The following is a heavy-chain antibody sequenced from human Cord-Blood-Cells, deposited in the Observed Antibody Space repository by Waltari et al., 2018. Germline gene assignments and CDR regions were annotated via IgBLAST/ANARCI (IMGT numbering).Heavy chain of an antibody. V-gene: IGHV4-39*01. Sequence: QLQLQESGPGLVKPSETLSLTCTVSGGSISSSSYYWGWIRQPPGKGLEWIGSIYYSGSTYYTPSLKSRVTISVDTSKNQFSLKLSSVTAADTAVYYCARHEPPYIYGSGSYYNGDYWGQGTLVTVSS. D-gene: IGHD3-10*01. CDR3: ARHEPPYIYGSGSYYNGDY. CDR2: IYYSGST. CDR1: GGSISSSSYY. J-gene: IGHJ4*02.